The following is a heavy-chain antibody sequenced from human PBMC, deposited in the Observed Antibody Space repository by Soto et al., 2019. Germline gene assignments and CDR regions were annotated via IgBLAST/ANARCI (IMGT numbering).Heavy chain of an antibody. D-gene: IGHD6-13*01. Sequence: GESLKISCKGSGYSFTSYWISWVRQMPGKGLEWMGRIDPSDSYTNYSPSFQGHVTISADKSISTAYLQWSSLKASDTAMYYCARLLAAVDYYYYGMDVWGQGTTVTVSS. V-gene: IGHV5-10-1*01. CDR3: ARLLAAVDYYYYGMDV. J-gene: IGHJ6*02. CDR1: GYSFTSYW. CDR2: IDPSDSYT.